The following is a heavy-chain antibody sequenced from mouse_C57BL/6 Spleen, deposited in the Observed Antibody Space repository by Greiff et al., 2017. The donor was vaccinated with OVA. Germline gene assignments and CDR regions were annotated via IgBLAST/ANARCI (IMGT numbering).Heavy chain of an antibody. CDR2: IYPGSGST. J-gene: IGHJ1*03. Sequence: VQLQQSGAELVKPGASVKMSCKASGYTFTSYWITWVKQRPGQGLEWIGDIYPGSGSTNYNEKFKSKATLTVDTSSSTAYMQLSSLTSEDSAVYYCARELRRYFDVWGTGTTVTVSS. CDR1: GYTFTSYW. CDR3: ARELRRYFDV. D-gene: IGHD2-12*01. V-gene: IGHV1-55*01.